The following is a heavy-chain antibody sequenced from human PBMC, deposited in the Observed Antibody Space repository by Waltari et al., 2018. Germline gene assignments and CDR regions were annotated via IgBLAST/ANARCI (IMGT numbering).Heavy chain of an antibody. D-gene: IGHD6-19*01. CDR3: ARGSLYSSGWYGY. CDR1: GGSISSHY. V-gene: IGHV4-59*11. CDR2: IYYSGST. Sequence: QVQLQESGPGLVKPSETLSLTCTVSGGSISSHYWSWIRQPPGKGLEWIGYIYYSGSTNDNPSLKSRVTISVDTSKNQFSLKLSSVTAADTAVYYCARGSLYSSGWYGYWGQGTLVTVSS. J-gene: IGHJ4*02.